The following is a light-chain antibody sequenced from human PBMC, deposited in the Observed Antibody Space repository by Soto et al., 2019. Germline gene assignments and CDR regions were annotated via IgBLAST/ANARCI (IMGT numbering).Light chain of an antibody. V-gene: IGKV3-11*01. CDR1: QSVSSY. Sequence: EVVLTQSPATLSLSPGERATLSCRASQSVSSYLAWYQQKPGQASRLLIYDASNRATGIPARFSGSGSGTDFSLTSSSLEPEDFAVYYCQQRSNSPPSLTFGGGTKVEIK. CDR3: QQRSNSPPSLT. CDR2: DAS. J-gene: IGKJ4*01.